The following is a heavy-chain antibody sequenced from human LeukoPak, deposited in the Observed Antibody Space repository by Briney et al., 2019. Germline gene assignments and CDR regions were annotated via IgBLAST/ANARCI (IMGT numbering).Heavy chain of an antibody. CDR1: GYSVRSDSY. CDR2: IHNSGFN. J-gene: IGHJ4*02. CDR3: ARSLAVAGSSDY. V-gene: IGHV4-38-2*01. D-gene: IGHD6-19*01. Sequence: SETLSLTCEVSGYSVRSDSYWGWVRQPPGKGLEWIGIIHNSGFNNYNPSLKSRVTISVDTSKNQFSLKLSSVTAADTAVYYCARSLAVAGSSDYWGQGTLVTVSS.